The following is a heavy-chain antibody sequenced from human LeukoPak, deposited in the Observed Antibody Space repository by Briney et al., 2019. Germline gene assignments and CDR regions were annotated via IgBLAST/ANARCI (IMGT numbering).Heavy chain of an antibody. Sequence: RSGGSLRLSCAASGFTFSDYAMKWVRQAPGKGLEWVSSISTGNTYKYYGNSVKGRFTISRDNTRNSLYLQMSGLRAEDTAVYYCARGPTLIGVAGTWPLDYWGQGILVIVSS. CDR3: ARGPTLIGVAGTWPLDY. J-gene: IGHJ4*02. V-gene: IGHV3-21*01. CDR1: GFTFSDYA. CDR2: ISTGNTYK. D-gene: IGHD6-19*01.